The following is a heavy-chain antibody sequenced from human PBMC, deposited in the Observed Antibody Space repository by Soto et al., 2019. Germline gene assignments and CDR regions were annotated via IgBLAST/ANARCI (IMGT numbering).Heavy chain of an antibody. CDR3: ARTGIAAAGRVYCDY. CDR2: IIPILGIA. J-gene: IGHJ4*02. CDR1: GVTFSSYT. V-gene: IGHV1-69*02. D-gene: IGHD6-13*01. Sequence: QVQLVQSGAEVKKPGSSVKVSCKSSGVTFSSYTISWVRQAPGQGLEWMGRIIPILGIANYAQKFQGRVTITADKSTSTAYMELSSLRSEDTAVYYCARTGIAAAGRVYCDYWGQGTLVTVSS.